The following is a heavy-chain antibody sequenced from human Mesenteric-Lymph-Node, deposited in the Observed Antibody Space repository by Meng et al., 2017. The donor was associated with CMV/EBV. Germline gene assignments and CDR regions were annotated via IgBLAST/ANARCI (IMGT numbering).Heavy chain of an antibody. CDR3: VRNIGDNYNPRRAYDV. Sequence: SETLSLTCTVSGGSRTRGYWWGWMRQPPGKGLEWGGIIYYSGSTNYNPSLQSRATMSVDTSKTQFSLKLSSVTAADAAISYCVRNIGDNYNPRRAYDVWGQGAVVTVSS. D-gene: IGHD1-20*01. J-gene: IGHJ3*01. CDR1: GGSRTRGYW. CDR2: IYYSGST. V-gene: IGHV4-38-2*02.